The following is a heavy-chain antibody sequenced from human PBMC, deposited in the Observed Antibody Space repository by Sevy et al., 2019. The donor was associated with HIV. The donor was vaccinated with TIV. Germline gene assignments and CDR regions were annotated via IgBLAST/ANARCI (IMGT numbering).Heavy chain of an antibody. CDR3: ARDLGGYGGNPIDY. Sequence: ASVKVSCKASGYTFTSYGISWVRQAPGQGLEWMGWISAYNGNTNYAQKLQGRVTMTTDTSTSTAYVELRSLRSDDTAIYYCARDLGGYGGNPIDYWGQGTLVTVSS. J-gene: IGHJ4*02. V-gene: IGHV1-18*01. CDR2: ISAYNGNT. CDR1: GYTFTSYG. D-gene: IGHD2-15*01.